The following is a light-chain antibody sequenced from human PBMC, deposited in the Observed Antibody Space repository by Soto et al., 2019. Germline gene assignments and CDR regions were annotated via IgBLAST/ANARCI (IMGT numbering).Light chain of an antibody. Sequence: QSALTQPASVSESPGQSITISCTGTSSDVGTYKFVSWYQQHPGKAPKLMIYEVSDRPSGVSSRFSGSKSGNTASLTISGLQAEDEADYYCSSYSSSTTDVVFGGGTKLTVL. J-gene: IGLJ2*01. CDR1: SSDVGTYKF. CDR2: EVS. CDR3: SSYSSSTTDVV. V-gene: IGLV2-14*01.